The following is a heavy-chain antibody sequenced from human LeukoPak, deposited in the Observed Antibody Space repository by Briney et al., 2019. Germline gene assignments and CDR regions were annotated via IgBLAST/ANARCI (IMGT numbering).Heavy chain of an antibody. CDR3: AREVYRRSAFDI. V-gene: IGHV4-59*01. CDR2: IYYSGST. J-gene: IGHJ3*02. D-gene: IGHD1-14*01. Sequence: SETLSLTCTVSGGSISSYYWSWIRQPPGKGLEWIGYIYYSGSTNYNPSLKSRVIISVDTSKNQFSLKLSSVTAADTAVYYCAREVYRRSAFDIWGQGTMVTVSS. CDR1: GGSISSYY.